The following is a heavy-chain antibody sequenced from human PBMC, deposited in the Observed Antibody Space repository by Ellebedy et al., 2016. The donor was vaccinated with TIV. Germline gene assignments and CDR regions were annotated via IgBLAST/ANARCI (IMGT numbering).Heavy chain of an antibody. CDR1: GYTLTNYY. CDR2: IDPSGGGT. V-gene: IGHV1-46*01. J-gene: IGHJ4*02. CDR3: ARKYYFDY. Sequence: ASVKVSCKAFGYTLTNYYVHWVRQAPGHGLEWMGIIDPSGGGTTYAQKFQGRVTMTSDTSTSTVYMELSSLRSDDTAIYYCARKYYFDYWGQGTLVTVSS.